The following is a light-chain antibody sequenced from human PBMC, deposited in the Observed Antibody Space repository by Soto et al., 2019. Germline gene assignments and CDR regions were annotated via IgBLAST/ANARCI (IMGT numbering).Light chain of an antibody. CDR3: QSYDSSLSVVV. Sequence: QPVLTQPPSVSGAPGQRVTISCTGSSSNIGAGYDVHWYQQLPGTAPKLLICGNNNRPSGVPDRFSGSKSGTSASLAITGLQAEDEADYYCQSYDSSLSVVVFGGGTKLTVL. J-gene: IGLJ2*01. CDR2: GNN. V-gene: IGLV1-40*01. CDR1: SSNIGAGYD.